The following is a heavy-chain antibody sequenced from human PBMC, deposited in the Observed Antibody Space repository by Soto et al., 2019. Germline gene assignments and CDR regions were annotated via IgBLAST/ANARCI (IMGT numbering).Heavy chain of an antibody. CDR3: AREAEEYSGSDY. CDR2: INPSTYTT. D-gene: IGHD3-10*01. V-gene: IGHV1-46*03. CDR1: GFPFTRYH. J-gene: IGHJ4*01. Sequence: ASVKVSCKASGFPFTRYHMHWVRQAPGQGLEWLGEINPSTYTTYAQKFQGRVTLTRDTSTSTVYMELSSLRSYDTAVYYCAREAEEYSGSDYWG.